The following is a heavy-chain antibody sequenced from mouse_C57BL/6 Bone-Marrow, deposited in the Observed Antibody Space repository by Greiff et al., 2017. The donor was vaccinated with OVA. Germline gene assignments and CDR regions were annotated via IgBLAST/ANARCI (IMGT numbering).Heavy chain of an antibody. J-gene: IGHJ2*01. V-gene: IGHV1-63*01. CDR2: IYPGGGYT. Sequence: VQLQESGAELVRPGTSVKMSCKASGYTFTNYWIGWAKQRPGHGLEWIGDIYPGGGYTNYNEKFKGKATLTADKSSSTAYMQFSSLTSEDSAIYYCARTTVVATRFDYWGQGTTLTVSS. CDR1: GYTFTNYW. CDR3: ARTTVVATRFDY. D-gene: IGHD1-1*01.